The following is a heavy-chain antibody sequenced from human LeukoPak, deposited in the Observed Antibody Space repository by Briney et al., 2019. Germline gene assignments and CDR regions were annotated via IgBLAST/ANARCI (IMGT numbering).Heavy chain of an antibody. CDR3: ARDPVGGSTIFDS. D-gene: IGHD1-26*01. J-gene: IGHJ4*02. CDR2: TYFRSKWYY. CDR1: GDSVSSDSAA. Sequence: SQTLSLTCAISGDSVSSDSAAWNWIRQSPSRGHEWLARTYFRSKWYYDYALAAKGRITINPDTSKNQFSLQLSSVTPEDTAVYFCARDPVGGSTIFDSWGQGTLVTVPS. V-gene: IGHV6-1*01.